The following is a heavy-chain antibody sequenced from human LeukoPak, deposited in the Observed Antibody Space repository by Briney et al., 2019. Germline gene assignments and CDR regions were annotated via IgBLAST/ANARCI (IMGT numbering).Heavy chain of an antibody. CDR2: ISWNSGSI. D-gene: IGHD1-1*01. CDR1: GFTFDDYA. J-gene: IGHJ4*02. V-gene: IGHV3-9*01. CDR3: ARGTAD. Sequence: GGSLRLSCAASGFTFDDYAMHWVRQAPGKGLEWVSGISWNSGSIGYADSVKGRFTISRDNAKNSLYLQMNSLRAEDTAVYYCARGTADWGQGTLVTVSS.